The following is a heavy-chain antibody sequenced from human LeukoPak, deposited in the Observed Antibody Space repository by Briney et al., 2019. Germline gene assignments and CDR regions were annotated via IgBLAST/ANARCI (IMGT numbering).Heavy chain of an antibody. J-gene: IGHJ4*02. Sequence: PSETLSLTCTVSGGSMNSYYWSWIRQPAGKGLEWIGRIYSSGATNYNPSLKSRVTVSLDTSKNQFSLKLSSVTAADTAVYYCAKVGFWSGYYALYYFDYWGQGALVTVSS. V-gene: IGHV4-4*07. CDR2: IYSSGAT. CDR1: GGSMNSYY. D-gene: IGHD3-3*01. CDR3: AKVGFWSGYYALYYFDY.